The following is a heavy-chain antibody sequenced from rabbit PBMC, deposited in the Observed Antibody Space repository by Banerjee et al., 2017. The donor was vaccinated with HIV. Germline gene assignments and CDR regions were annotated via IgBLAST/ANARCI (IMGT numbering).Heavy chain of an antibody. Sequence: QSLEESGGDLVKPGASLTLTCTASGFSFSSSYYMCWVRQAPGKGLEWIACIYTSSGSTYYASWAKGRFTISKSTSLNTVTLQMTSLTAADTATYFCARSYVGYGWASDLWGQGTLVTVS. V-gene: IGHV1S40*01. D-gene: IGHD6-1*01. CDR3: ARSYVGYGWASDL. CDR2: IYTSSGST. CDR1: GFSFSSSYY. J-gene: IGHJ3*01.